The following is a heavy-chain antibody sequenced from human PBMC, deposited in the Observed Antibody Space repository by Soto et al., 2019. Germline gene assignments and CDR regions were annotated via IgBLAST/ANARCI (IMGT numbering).Heavy chain of an antibody. J-gene: IGHJ6*02. CDR1: GFTFRNYD. CDR3: ARTDRDFYGLDF. CDR2: ISAAGDP. Sequence: EVQLVESGGGLVQPGGSLRLSCEASGFTFRNYDMHWVRQGTGKGLEWVSGISAAGDPDYADSVEGRFTISRVNAQNSFFLQMNSLRVGDTAVDYCARTDRDFYGLDFWGQGTTVIVSS. V-gene: IGHV3-13*05.